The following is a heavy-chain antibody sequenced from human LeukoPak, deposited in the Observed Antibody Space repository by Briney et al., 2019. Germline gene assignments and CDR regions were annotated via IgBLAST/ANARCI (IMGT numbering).Heavy chain of an antibody. D-gene: IGHD4-17*01. V-gene: IGHV3-53*01. J-gene: IGHJ4*02. CDR2: IYSGGNT. CDR3: ARRAGEYSHPYDY. CDR1: GFTVSINS. Sequence: GGSLRLSCTVSGFTVSINSMSWVRQAPGKGLEWVSFIYSGGNTHYSDSVKGRFTISRDNSKNTMYLQMNSLKAEDTAVYYCARRAGEYSHPYDYWGQGTLVTISS.